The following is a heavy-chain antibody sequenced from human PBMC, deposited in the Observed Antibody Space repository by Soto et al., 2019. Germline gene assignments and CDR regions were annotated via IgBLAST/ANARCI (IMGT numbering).Heavy chain of an antibody. D-gene: IGHD2-15*01. J-gene: IGHJ5*02. CDR3: ATDQGGYAFDP. V-gene: IGHV1-24*01. CDR1: GYTLTDLS. Sequence: ASVTVSCKVSGYTLTDLSMHWVRQAPGKGLEWMGGFDPEDGETIYAQKFQGRVTMTEDTSTDTAYMELSSLRSEDTAVYYCATDQGGYAFDPWGQGTLVTVSS. CDR2: FDPEDGET.